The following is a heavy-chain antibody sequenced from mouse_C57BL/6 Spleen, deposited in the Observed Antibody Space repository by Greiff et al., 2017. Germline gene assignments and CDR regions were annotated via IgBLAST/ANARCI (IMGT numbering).Heavy chain of an antibody. CDR3: TRESRYSGNFDV. J-gene: IGHJ1*03. CDR2: IDPDTGGT. Sequence: QVQLQQSGAELVRPGASVTLSCKASGYTFTDYEMHWVKQTPVHGLEWIGAIDPDTGGTAYNQKFKGKAILTADKSSSTAYMELRSLTSEDSAVDYCTRESRYSGNFDVWGTGTTVTVSS. D-gene: IGHD3-1*01. CDR1: GYTFTDYE. V-gene: IGHV1-15*01.